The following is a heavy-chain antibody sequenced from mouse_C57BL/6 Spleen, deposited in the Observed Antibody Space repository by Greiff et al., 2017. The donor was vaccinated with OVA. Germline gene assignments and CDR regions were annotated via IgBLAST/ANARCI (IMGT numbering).Heavy chain of an antibody. CDR3: AVKSGRRYGMDD. CDR1: GYTFTSYW. V-gene: IGHV1-74*01. D-gene: IGHD2-14*01. CDR2: IHPSDSDT. Sequence: QVQLQQPGAELVKPGASVKVSCKASGYTFTSYWMHWVKQRPGQGLEWIGRIHPSDSDTNYNQKFKGKATLTVDKSSRTAYMQLSSLTSADSALLYCAVKSGRRYGMDDWGQGTTVTVSA. J-gene: IGHJ4*01.